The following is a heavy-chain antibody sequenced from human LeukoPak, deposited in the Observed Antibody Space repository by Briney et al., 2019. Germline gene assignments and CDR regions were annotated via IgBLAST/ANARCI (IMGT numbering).Heavy chain of an antibody. CDR3: AIGYSYGRTTRRTDY. CDR2: ISSSSSYI. D-gene: IGHD5-18*01. J-gene: IGHJ4*02. CDR1: GFTFSSYS. Sequence: GGSLRLSCAASGFTFSSYSMNWVRQAPGKGLEWGSSISSSSSYIYYADSVKGRFTISRDNAKNSLYLQMNSLRAEDTAVYYCAIGYSYGRTTRRTDYWGQGTLVTVSS. V-gene: IGHV3-21*01.